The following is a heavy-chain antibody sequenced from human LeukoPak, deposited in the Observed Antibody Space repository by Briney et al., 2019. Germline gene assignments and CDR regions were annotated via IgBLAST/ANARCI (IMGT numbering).Heavy chain of an antibody. D-gene: IGHD3-3*01. CDR3: ARGALEAYYYDFWSGGASHAFDI. CDR1: GFTFSSYS. CDR2: ISSSSSYI. Sequence: GGSLRLSCAASGFTFSSYSMNWVRQAPGKGLEWVSSISSSSSYIYYADSVKGRFTISRDNAKNSLYLQMNSLRAEDTAVYYCARGALEAYYYDFWSGGASHAFDIWGQGTMVTVPS. J-gene: IGHJ3*02. V-gene: IGHV3-21*01.